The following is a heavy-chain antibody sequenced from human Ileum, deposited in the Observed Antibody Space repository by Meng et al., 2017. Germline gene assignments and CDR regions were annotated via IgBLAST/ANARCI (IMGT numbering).Heavy chain of an antibody. D-gene: IGHD6-6*01. CDR1: GGSVSSGSYY. J-gene: IGHJ4*02. CDR2: IYYSGST. CDR3: ARSSTSPASYFFDY. V-gene: IGHV4-61*01. Sequence: VQRQGPGPRLGRPPETLSLACTVSGGSVSSGSYYWSWIRQPPGKGLEWIGHIYYSGSTNYNPSLKSRVTISVDMSKNQFSLKLNSVTAADTAIYFCARSSTSPASYFFDYWGQGTLVTVSS.